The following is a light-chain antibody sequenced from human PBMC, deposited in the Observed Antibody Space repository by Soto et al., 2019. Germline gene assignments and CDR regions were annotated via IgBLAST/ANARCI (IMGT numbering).Light chain of an antibody. CDR2: AAS. V-gene: IGKV1-39*01. CDR3: QQSYSTLWT. J-gene: IGKJ1*01. Sequence: DIRVTQSPSSLSASVEDRVTITCRASQSISSYLNWYQQKPGKAPKLLIYAASSLQSGVPSRFSGSGSGTDFTLTISSLQPEDFATYYCQQSYSTLWTFGQGTKVEIK. CDR1: QSISSY.